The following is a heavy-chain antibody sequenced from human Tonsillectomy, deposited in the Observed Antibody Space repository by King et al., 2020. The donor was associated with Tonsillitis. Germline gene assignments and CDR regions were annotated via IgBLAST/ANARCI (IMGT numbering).Heavy chain of an antibody. CDR1: GFTFSSYW. Sequence: VQLVESGGGLVQPGGSLRLSCAASGFTFSSYWMHWVRQAPGKGLVWVSRINSDGSSTIYADSVKGRFTISRDNAKNTLYLQMNSLRAEDTAVYYCAVIVVHDAFDIWGQGTMVTVSS. CDR3: AVIVVHDAFDI. D-gene: IGHD3-22*01. CDR2: INSDGSST. V-gene: IGHV3-74*01. J-gene: IGHJ3*02.